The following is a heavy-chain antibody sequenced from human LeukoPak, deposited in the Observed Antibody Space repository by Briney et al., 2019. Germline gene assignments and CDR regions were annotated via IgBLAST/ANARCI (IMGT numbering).Heavy chain of an antibody. V-gene: IGHV3-23*01. CDR3: AKGYGSGTAYGMDV. Sequence: PGGSLRLSCEASGFIFSIYGMSWVRQAPGKGLEWVSGIRGSGSYTDYVGSVKGRFTISRGNAKNSLYLQMNSLRTEDTALYYCAKGYGSGTAYGMDVWGQGTTVTVSS. D-gene: IGHD3-10*01. CDR1: GFIFSIYG. CDR2: IRGSGSYT. J-gene: IGHJ6*02.